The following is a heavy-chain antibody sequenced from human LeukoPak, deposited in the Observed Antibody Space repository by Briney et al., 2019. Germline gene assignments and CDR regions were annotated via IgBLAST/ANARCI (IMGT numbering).Heavy chain of an antibody. D-gene: IGHD5-24*01. J-gene: IGHJ3*02. CDR2: IYHSRSA. Sequence: SETLSLTCTVSGYSISSGYYWGWIRQPPGKGLEWIGSIYHSRSAYYNPSLKSRVTISVDTSKNQFSLKLSSVTAADTAVYYCARDPVEMATSDAFDIWGQGTMVTVSS. CDR3: ARDPVEMATSDAFDI. V-gene: IGHV4-38-2*02. CDR1: GYSISSGYY.